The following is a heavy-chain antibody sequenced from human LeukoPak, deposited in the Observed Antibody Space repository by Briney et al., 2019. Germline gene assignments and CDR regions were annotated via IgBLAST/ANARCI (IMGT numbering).Heavy chain of an antibody. CDR2: ISGDGDST. CDR3: AKDIGADYYYDSSGYFI. J-gene: IGHJ3*02. Sequence: SGGSLRLSCAASGFTFDNYAMHWVRRVPGKGLEWFSLISGDGDSTYYPDSVKGRFTISRDNSRNSLYLQMNSLRTEDTALYYCAKDIGADYYYDSSGYFIWGQGTMVTVSS. V-gene: IGHV3-43*02. D-gene: IGHD3-22*01. CDR1: GFTFDNYA.